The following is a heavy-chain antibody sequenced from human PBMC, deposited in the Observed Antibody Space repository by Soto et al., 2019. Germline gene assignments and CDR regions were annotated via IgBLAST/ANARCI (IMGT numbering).Heavy chain of an antibody. V-gene: IGHV4-59*08. CDR1: GGSISSYY. D-gene: IGHD3-22*01. Sequence: QVQLQESGPGLVKPSETLSLTCTVSGGSISSYYWSWIRQPPGKGLEWIGYIYYSGSTNYNPSLKSRLTISVDTSKHQFSLKLSSVTAADAAVYYCARQGRHYYDRSGAIDYWGQGTLVTVSS. CDR2: IYYSGST. J-gene: IGHJ4*02. CDR3: ARQGRHYYDRSGAIDY.